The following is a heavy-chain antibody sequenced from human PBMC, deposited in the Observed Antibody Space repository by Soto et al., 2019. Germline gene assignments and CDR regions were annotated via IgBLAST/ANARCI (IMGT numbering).Heavy chain of an antibody. Sequence: SXTLSLTCTVSGGSISSGGYYCSWTLQHPGKGLEWIGYIYYSGSTYYNPSLKSRVTISVDTSKNQFSLKLSSVTAADTAVYYCARGEDSFGYYYYMDVWGKGTTVTVSS. J-gene: IGHJ6*03. CDR1: GGSISSGGYY. CDR2: IYYSGST. V-gene: IGHV4-31*03. D-gene: IGHD2-15*01. CDR3: ARGEDSFGYYYYMDV.